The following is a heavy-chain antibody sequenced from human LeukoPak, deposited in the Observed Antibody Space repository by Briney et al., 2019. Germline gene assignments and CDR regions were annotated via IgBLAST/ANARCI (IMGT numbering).Heavy chain of an antibody. V-gene: IGHV1-8*01. Sequence: ASVKVSCKASGYTFTNYDFIWVRQASGQGLEWMGWMNPNNSKTGYAQKFQGRVTMTRDTSISTAYMELSSLRSEDTAVYYCARHDYISYGMDVWGQGTTVTVSS. D-gene: IGHD4-4*01. J-gene: IGHJ6*02. CDR2: MNPNNSKT. CDR3: ARHDYISYGMDV. CDR1: GYTFTNYD.